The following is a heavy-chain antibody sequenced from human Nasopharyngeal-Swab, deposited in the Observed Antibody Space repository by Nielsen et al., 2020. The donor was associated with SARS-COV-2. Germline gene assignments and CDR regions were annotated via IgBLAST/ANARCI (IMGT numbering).Heavy chain of an antibody. D-gene: IGHD3-16*01. CDR3: ARPRGGWAFDI. J-gene: IGHJ3*02. CDR2: ISTSGSTI. V-gene: IGHV3-11*01. Sequence: GGSLRLSCAASGFTFSDYSMSWIRQPPGKGLEWVSYISTSGSTISFADSVKGRFTISRDNAKNSLYLQMNSLRAEDTAVYYCARPRGGWAFDIWGQGTMVTVSS. CDR1: GFTFSDYS.